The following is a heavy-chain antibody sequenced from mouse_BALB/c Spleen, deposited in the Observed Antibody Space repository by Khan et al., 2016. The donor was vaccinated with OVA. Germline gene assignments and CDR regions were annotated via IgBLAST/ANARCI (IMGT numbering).Heavy chain of an antibody. D-gene: IGHD1-1*01. Sequence: QVQLQQSGAELARPGASVKMSCKASGYTFTSYSMHWIKQRPGQGLEWIGNINPSNTYTNYNQKFKDKATLTADKSSSTAYMQLSSLTSEDSAVYYCSRDFHYYGSSRALDYWAQRNSVTVSS. V-gene: IGHV1-4*01. CDR3: SRDFHYYGSSRALDY. CDR2: INPSNTYT. CDR1: GYTFTSYS. J-gene: IGHJ4*01.